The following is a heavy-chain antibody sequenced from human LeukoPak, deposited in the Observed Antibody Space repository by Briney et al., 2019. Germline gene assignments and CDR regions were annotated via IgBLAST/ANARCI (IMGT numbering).Heavy chain of an antibody. V-gene: IGHV4-59*01. CDR3: AKAEYSSLDY. CDR1: GGSISSYY. J-gene: IGHJ4*02. CDR2: ITYTGST. D-gene: IGHD6-13*01. Sequence: PSETLSLTCIISGGSISSYYWSWIRQSPGKGLEWIGYITYTGSTDYDPSLKSRVTISVDTSRKQFSLRLNSVTAADTAVYYCAKAEYSSLDYWGQGTLVTVSS.